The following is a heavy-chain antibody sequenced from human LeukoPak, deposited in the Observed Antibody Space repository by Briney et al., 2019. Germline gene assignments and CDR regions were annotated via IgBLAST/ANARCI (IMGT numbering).Heavy chain of an antibody. Sequence: PGGSLRLSCAASGFTFSSYEMNWVRQAPGKGLEWVSYISSIGSTKYYADSVKGRFAISRDNATTSLYLQTNSLRAEDTAVYYCARAFQELPQLYYYYYMDVWGKGTTVTVSS. CDR3: ARAFQELPQLYYYYYMDV. CDR1: GFTFSSYE. J-gene: IGHJ6*03. CDR2: ISSIGSTK. D-gene: IGHD6-13*01. V-gene: IGHV3-48*03.